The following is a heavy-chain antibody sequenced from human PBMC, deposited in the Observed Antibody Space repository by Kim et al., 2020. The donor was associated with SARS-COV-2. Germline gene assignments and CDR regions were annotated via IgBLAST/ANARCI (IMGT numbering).Heavy chain of an antibody. CDR3: AKDTSGVVVTAIFFDN. CDR2: ISYDGSNK. V-gene: IGHV3-30*18. J-gene: IGHJ4*02. D-gene: IGHD2-21*02. Sequence: GGSLRLSCAASGFTLSNNGMHWVRQAPGKGLEWVAVISYDGSNKYYADSVKGRFTISRDNYKNTVYLQMNSLRAEDTAVYYCAKDTSGVVVTAIFFDNWGQGTLVTVSS. CDR1: GFTLSNNG.